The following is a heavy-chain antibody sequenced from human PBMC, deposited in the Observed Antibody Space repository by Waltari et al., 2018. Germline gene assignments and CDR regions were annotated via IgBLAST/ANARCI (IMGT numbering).Heavy chain of an antibody. CDR2: IWYDGGIK. J-gene: IGHJ4*02. CDR3: ARDRGGGADYLDS. V-gene: IGHV3-33*01. CDR1: GFSFKNYG. D-gene: IGHD3-10*01. Sequence: QVHLVESGGGVVPPGKSLRLSCAASGFSFKNYGMHWVRQAPGKGLEGVAVIWYDGGIKFYGDSVKGRFIVSRDNSNNIFYLQMNSLGGNDTAVYYCARDRGGGADYLDSWGQGTLVTVSS.